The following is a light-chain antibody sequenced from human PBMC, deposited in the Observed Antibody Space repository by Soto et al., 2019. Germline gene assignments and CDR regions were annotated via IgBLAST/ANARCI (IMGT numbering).Light chain of an antibody. CDR3: RSYTGSSTLGV. J-gene: IGLJ1*01. CDR1: SSDVGGYNY. Sequence: QSALTQPASVSGSPGQSITISCTGTSSDVGGYNYVSWYQQHPGKAPQLMIYDISKRPSGVSNRFSGSKSGNTASLTISGLQAEDEADYYCRSYTGSSTLGVFGTGTKLTV. V-gene: IGLV2-14*01. CDR2: DIS.